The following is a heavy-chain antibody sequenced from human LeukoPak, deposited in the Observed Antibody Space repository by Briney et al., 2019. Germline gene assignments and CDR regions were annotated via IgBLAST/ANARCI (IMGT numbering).Heavy chain of an antibody. CDR1: GFTLSSYA. V-gene: IGHV3-23*01. J-gene: IGHJ4*02. CDR3: AKDVCSGGACYYFDY. Sequence: PGGSLRLSCAASGFTLSSYAMSWVRQAPGKGLEWVSTISDSGTSTYYADSVKGRFTISRDNSKNTLYLQMSSLRAEDTAVYYCAKDVCSGGACYYFDYWGQGTLVTVSS. D-gene: IGHD2-15*01. CDR2: ISDSGTST.